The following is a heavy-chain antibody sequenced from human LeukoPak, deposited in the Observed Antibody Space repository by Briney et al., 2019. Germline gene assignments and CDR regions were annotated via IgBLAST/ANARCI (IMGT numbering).Heavy chain of an antibody. CDR1: GGSITSGANY. CDR2: IYYNGNT. D-gene: IGHD5-24*01. Sequence: SQTLSLTCTVSGGSITSGANYWTWIRQHPGKDLEWIGYIYYNGNTFYNPSLKSRLTISVDTSKNQFSLKLTSVTAADTAVYYCVRAPIYNEHADWFDPWGQGTLVTVSS. J-gene: IGHJ5*02. CDR3: VRAPIYNEHADWFDP. V-gene: IGHV4-31*03.